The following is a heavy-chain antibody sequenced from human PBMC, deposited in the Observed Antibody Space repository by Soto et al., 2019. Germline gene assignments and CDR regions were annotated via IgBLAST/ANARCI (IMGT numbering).Heavy chain of an antibody. CDR3: ARIPPPHRGYSYLGY. D-gene: IGHD5-18*01. CDR1: GFTFSSYA. Sequence: PGGSLRLSGAASGFTFSSYALSWVRQAPGKGLEWVENIKQDGSEKYYVDSVKGRFTISRDNAKNSLYLQMNSLRAKDTAVYYCARIPPPHRGYSYLGYCGRGTLVTVSS. CDR2: IKQDGSEK. V-gene: IGHV3-7*03. J-gene: IGHJ4*02.